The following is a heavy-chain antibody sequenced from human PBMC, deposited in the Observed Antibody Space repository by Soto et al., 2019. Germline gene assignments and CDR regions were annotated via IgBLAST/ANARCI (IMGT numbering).Heavy chain of an antibody. CDR1: GFTFSSYA. J-gene: IGHJ4*02. Sequence: GGSLRLSCAASGFTFSSYAMSWVRQAPGKGLEWVSAISGSGGSTYYADSVKGRFTISRDNSKNTLYLQMNSLRAEDTAVYYCAKDATIFGVVIIKPINPLDYWGQGTLVTVSS. D-gene: IGHD3-3*01. V-gene: IGHV3-23*01. CDR2: ISGSGGST. CDR3: AKDATIFGVVIIKPINPLDY.